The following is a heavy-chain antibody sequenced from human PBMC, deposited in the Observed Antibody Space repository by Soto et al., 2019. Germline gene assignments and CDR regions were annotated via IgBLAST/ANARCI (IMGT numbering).Heavy chain of an antibody. J-gene: IGHJ5*02. CDR1: GYKFTSYF. Sequence: PGESLKISCKGSGYKFTSYFIGWVRQMPGKGLEWMGMIYPGDSDTRYSPSFQGQVAISADKSSSTAYLEWRSLRASDTAMYYCARLLYGDYVPKWFDPWGQGTLVTVSS. V-gene: IGHV5-51*01. D-gene: IGHD4-17*01. CDR2: IYPGDSDT. CDR3: ARLLYGDYVPKWFDP.